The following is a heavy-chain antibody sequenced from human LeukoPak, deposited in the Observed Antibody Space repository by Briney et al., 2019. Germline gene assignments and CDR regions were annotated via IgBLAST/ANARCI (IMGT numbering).Heavy chain of an antibody. CDR3: AKATYYDFLVGDYFDN. CDR2: IYSGGST. V-gene: IGHV3-53*01. CDR1: GFTVSSNY. Sequence: GGSLRLSCAASGFTVSSNYMSWVRQAPGKGLEWVSVIYSGGSTYYADSVKGRFTISRDNSKNTLYLQLNSLRAEDTAVYYCAKATYYDFLVGDYFDNWGQGTLVTVSS. D-gene: IGHD3-3*01. J-gene: IGHJ4*02.